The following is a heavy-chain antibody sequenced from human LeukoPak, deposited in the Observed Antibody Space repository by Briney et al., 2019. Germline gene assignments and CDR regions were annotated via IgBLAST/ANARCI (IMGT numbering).Heavy chain of an antibody. J-gene: IGHJ5*02. CDR1: GGSISSGSYY. Sequence: PSQTLSLTCTVSGGSISSGSYYWSWIRQPAGKGLEWIGRIYTSGSTNYNPSLKSRVTISVDTSKNQFSLKLSSVTAADTAVYYCARTGVVVPAAIQTNWFDPWGQGTLVTVSS. CDR2: IYTSGST. CDR3: ARTGVVVPAAIQTNWFDP. V-gene: IGHV4-61*02. D-gene: IGHD2-2*01.